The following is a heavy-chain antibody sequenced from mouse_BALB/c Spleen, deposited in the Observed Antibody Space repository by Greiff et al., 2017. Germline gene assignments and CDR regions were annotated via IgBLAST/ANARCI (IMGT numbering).Heavy chain of an antibody. D-gene: IGHD2-3*01. CDR3: ARAKDGLEAWFAY. Sequence: VQRVESGPGLVAPSQSLSITCTVSGFSLTSYGVHWVRQPPGKGLEWLGVIWAGGSTNYNSALMSRLSISKDNSKSQVFLKMNSLQTDDTAMYYCARAKDGLEAWFAYWGQGTLVTVSA. CDR2: IWAGGST. V-gene: IGHV2-9*02. J-gene: IGHJ3*01. CDR1: GFSLTSYG.